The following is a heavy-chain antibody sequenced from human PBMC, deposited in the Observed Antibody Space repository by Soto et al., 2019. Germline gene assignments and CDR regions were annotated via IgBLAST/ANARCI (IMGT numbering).Heavy chain of an antibody. V-gene: IGHV1-18*01. CDR3: AREGQAPYYYYGMDV. Sequence: QVQVVQSGDEVKKPGASVKVSCKASGYTFTNYGFSWVRQAPGQGLEWMGWISGYNGNTKYAEKFQGRVTMTTDTSTSTAHMELRSLRSDETAVYYCAREGQAPYYYYGMDVWGQGTAVTVSS. J-gene: IGHJ6*02. CDR2: ISGYNGNT. CDR1: GYTFTNYG.